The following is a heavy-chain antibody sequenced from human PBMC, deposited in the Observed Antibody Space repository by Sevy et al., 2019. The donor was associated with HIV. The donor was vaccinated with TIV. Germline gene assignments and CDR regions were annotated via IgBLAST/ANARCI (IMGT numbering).Heavy chain of an antibody. D-gene: IGHD4-17*01. CDR2: IHYSGKT. V-gene: IGHV4-59*08. CDR3: ARHESKGDYPLDL. Sequence: SETLSLTCTVSGGSISGYYWAWIRQPPGKGLEFIGWIHYSGKTNYNPSFSSRFTLSVDTSRNQFSLKLFSLTAADTAVYYCARHESKGDYPLDLWGQGTLVTVSS. CDR1: GGSISGYY. J-gene: IGHJ4*02.